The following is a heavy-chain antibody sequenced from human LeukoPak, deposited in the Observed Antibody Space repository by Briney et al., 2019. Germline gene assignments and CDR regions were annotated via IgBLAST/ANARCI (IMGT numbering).Heavy chain of an antibody. CDR1: GYTFTGYY. CDR2: INPNSGVT. J-gene: IGHJ4*02. D-gene: IGHD6-25*01. Sequence: ASVKVSCKASGYTFTGYYLHWVRQAPGQGLEWMGWINPNSGVTSSAQRFQGRVTMTRVTSISTAYMELRRLRSDDTAVYYCAILTAAINYIDSWGQGTLVTVSS. V-gene: IGHV1-2*02. CDR3: AILTAAINYIDS.